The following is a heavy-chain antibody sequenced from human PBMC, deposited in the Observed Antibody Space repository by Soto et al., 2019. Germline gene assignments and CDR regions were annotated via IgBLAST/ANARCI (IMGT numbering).Heavy chain of an antibody. CDR2: ISSSSSTI. V-gene: IGHV3-48*01. D-gene: IGHD2-15*01. CDR3: ARDGGYCSGGSCYPEPFDY. J-gene: IGHJ4*02. Sequence: GGSLRLSCAASGFTFSSYSMNWVRQAPGKGLDWVSYISSSSSTIYYADSVKGRFTISRDNAKNSLYLQMNSLRAEDTAVYYCARDGGYCSGGSCYPEPFDYWGQGTLVTVSS. CDR1: GFTFSSYS.